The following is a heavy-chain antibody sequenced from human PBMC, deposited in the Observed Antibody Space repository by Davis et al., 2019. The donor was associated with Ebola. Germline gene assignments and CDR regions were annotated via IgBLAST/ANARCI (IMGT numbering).Heavy chain of an antibody. CDR1: GGSFSGYY. D-gene: IGHD3-3*01. CDR2: INHSGST. J-gene: IGHJ3*02. CDR3: ARARDFWSGYYPLDAFDI. V-gene: IGHV4-34*01. Sequence: SETLSLTCAVYGGSFSGYYWSWIRQPPGKGLEWIGEINHSGSTNYNPSLKSRVTISVDTSKNQFSLKLSSVTAADTAVYYCARARDFWSGYYPLDAFDIWGQGTMVTVSS.